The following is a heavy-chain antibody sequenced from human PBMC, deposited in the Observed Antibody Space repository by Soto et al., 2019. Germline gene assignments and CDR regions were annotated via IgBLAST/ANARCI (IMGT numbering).Heavy chain of an antibody. CDR3: ARDSAAIEGYGMDV. V-gene: IGHV1-18*04. CDR2: ISAYNGKT. J-gene: IGHJ6*02. D-gene: IGHD2-2*01. Sequence: QVQLVQSGAEVKKPGASVKVSCKASGYTFTSYGISWVRQAPGQGLEWMGWISAYNGKTIYAQKLQGRVTITTDTSTSTGYMELRSLRSDDTAVYYCARDSAAIEGYGMDVWGQGTTVTVSS. CDR1: GYTFTSYG.